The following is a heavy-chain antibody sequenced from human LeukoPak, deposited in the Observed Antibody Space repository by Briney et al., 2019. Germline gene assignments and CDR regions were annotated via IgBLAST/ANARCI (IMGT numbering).Heavy chain of an antibody. CDR1: GGSFSGYY. D-gene: IGHD4-17*01. CDR2: INHSGST. J-gene: IGHJ6*02. V-gene: IGHV4-34*01. Sequence: KSSETLSLTCAVYGGSFSGYYWSWIRQPPGKGLEWIGEINHSGSTNYSSSLKSRVTISVDTSKNQFSLKLSSVTAADTAVYYCARRPRGYGDYGLPYYYYYGMDVWGQGTTVTVSS. CDR3: ARRPRGYGDYGLPYYYYYGMDV.